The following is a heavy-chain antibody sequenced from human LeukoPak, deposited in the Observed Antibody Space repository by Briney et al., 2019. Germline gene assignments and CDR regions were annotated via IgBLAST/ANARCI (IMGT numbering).Heavy chain of an antibody. V-gene: IGHV1-46*01. CDR2: INPSGSST. CDR1: GYTFTSYY. CDR3: ARDYRAGNSGWYYFDY. J-gene: IGHJ4*02. D-gene: IGHD6-19*01. Sequence: ASVKVSCKASGYTFTSYYMHWVRQAPGQGLEWMGIINPSGSSTNYAQKFQGRVTMTRDTSTNTVYMELSSLRSEDTAVYYCARDYRAGNSGWYYFDYWGQGTLVTVSS.